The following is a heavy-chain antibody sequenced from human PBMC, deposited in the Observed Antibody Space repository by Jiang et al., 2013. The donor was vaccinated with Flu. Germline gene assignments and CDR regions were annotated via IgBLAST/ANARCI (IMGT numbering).Heavy chain of an antibody. J-gene: IGHJ3*02. V-gene: IGHV1-58*01. Sequence: VGSGNTNYAQKFQERVTITRDMSTSTAYMELSSLRSEDTAVYYCAAWDYYGSGLPAFDIWGQGTMVTVSS. CDR2: VGSGNT. D-gene: IGHD3-10*01. CDR3: AAWDYYGSGLPAFDI.